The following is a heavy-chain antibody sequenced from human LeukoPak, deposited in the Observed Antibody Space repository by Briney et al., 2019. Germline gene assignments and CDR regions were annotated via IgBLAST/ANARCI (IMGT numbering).Heavy chain of an antibody. J-gene: IGHJ4*02. CDR1: GLTFSDYY. D-gene: IGHD3-22*01. Sequence: GGSLRLSCAASGLTFSDYYMTWIRQAPGKGLEWVSSISGTGTTIYSADSVRGRFTVSRDNARNSLFLHMNSLRAEDTAVYYCAVQSTMIVVVPYFDYWGQGTLVTVSS. CDR2: ISGTGTTI. CDR3: AVQSTMIVVVPYFDY. V-gene: IGHV3-11*04.